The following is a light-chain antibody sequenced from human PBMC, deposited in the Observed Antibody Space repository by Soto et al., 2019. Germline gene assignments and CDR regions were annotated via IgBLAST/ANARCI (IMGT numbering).Light chain of an antibody. CDR3: QQANSFPIT. V-gene: IGKV1-39*01. J-gene: IGKJ5*01. Sequence: DIQMTQSPSSLPASLVDRVTITCLASQSISSYLNWYQQKPGKAPKLLIYAASSLQSGVPPRFSGSGSGTDFTLTISSLQPEDFATYFCQQANSFPITFGQGTRLEIK. CDR2: AAS. CDR1: QSISSY.